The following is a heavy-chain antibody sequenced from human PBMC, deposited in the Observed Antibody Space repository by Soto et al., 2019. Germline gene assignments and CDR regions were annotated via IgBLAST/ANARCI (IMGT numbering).Heavy chain of an antibody. CDR2: ISYDGSNK. J-gene: IGHJ6*02. V-gene: IGHV3-30*18. Sequence: SLILSCAASGFTFSSYGMHWVRQAPGKGLEWVAVISYDGSNKYYADSVKGRFTIPRDNSKNTLYLQMNSLRAEDTAVYYCAKLDYYDSSGYYLDGMDVWGQGTTVTV. CDR1: GFTFSSYG. D-gene: IGHD3-22*01. CDR3: AKLDYYDSSGYYLDGMDV.